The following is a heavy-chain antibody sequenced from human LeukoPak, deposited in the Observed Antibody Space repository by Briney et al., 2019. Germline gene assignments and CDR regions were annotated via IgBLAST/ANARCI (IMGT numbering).Heavy chain of an antibody. CDR1: GGSFSGYY. V-gene: IGHV4-34*01. CDR2: INHSGST. J-gene: IGHJ3*02. CDR3: ARDRGYNYPDAFDI. Sequence: SETLSLTCAVYGGSFSGYYWSWIRQPPGKGLEWIGEINHSGSTNYNPSLKSRVTISVDTSRNQFSLRLSSVTAADTAVYYCARDRGYNYPDAFDIWGQGTMVTVSS. D-gene: IGHD5-18*01.